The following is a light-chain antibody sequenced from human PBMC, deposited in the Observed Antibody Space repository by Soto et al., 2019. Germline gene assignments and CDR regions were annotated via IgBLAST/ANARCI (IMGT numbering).Light chain of an antibody. CDR2: DVS. CDR3: SSFSVASPL. V-gene: IGLV2-14*01. J-gene: IGLJ1*01. Sequence: QSALTQPASMSGSPGQSVTISCAGTSNDIGGYNYVSWDQHHPDTPPKLIIYDVSSRPSVVSHRFSGSKSGNTASLTISGLQAADEADYYCSSFSVASPLFGTGTKVTVL. CDR1: SNDIGGYNY.